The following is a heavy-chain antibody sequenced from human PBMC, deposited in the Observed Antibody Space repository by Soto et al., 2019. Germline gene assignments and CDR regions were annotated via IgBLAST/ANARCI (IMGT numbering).Heavy chain of an antibody. CDR3: ARDYKSIALAGRSSYYYYGMDV. CDR1: GFTFSSYS. J-gene: IGHJ6*02. CDR2: ISSSSSTI. Sequence: GGSLRLSCAASGFTFSSYSMNWVRQAPGKGLEWVSYISSSSSTIYYADSVKGRFTISRDNAKNSLYLQMNSLRDEDTAVYYCARDYKSIALAGRSSYYYYGMDVRGQRTTVTGSS. V-gene: IGHV3-48*02. D-gene: IGHD6-19*01.